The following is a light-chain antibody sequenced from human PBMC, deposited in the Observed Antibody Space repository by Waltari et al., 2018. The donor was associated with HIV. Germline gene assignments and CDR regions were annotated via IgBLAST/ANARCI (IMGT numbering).Light chain of an antibody. CDR3: QTWDTGIQV. CDR1: SGHNTYG. CDR2: FHRDGSH. Sequence: QVVLTQSPSASASLGASVKLTCTLSSGHNTYGIAWHQQQPAKGPRYLMVFHRDGSHSRGDRIRDLFSGSSAGAERYLSISNLQSEDEADYYCQTWDTGIQVFGGGTKLTVL. V-gene: IGLV4-69*02. J-gene: IGLJ2*01.